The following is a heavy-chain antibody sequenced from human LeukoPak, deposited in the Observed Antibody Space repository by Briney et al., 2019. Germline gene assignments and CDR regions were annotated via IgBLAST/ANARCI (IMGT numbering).Heavy chain of an antibody. CDR1: GGSFSGYY. V-gene: IGHV4-34*01. Sequence: PSETLSLTCAVYGGSFSGYYWGWIRQPPGKGLEWIGSIYYSGSTYYNPSLKSRVTISVDTSKNQFSLKLSSVTAADTAVYYCARGRDTMIVVVIKGYFDYWGQGTLVTVSS. CDR3: ARGRDTMIVVVIKGYFDY. D-gene: IGHD3-22*01. J-gene: IGHJ4*02. CDR2: IYYSGST.